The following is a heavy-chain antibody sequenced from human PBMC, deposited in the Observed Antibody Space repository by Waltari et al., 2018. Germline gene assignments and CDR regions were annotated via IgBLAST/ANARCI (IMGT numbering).Heavy chain of an antibody. CDR3: ARERSVTGKGNLDY. J-gene: IGHJ4*02. CDR2: ISSGGTNM. CDR1: GFACSSYE. Sequence: EVQLVESGGGLVQPGGSLRLACAAPGFACSSYEMNWVRQAPGKGLEWVSYISSGGTNMFYAESVKGRFTISRDNAKNSLYLHMNSLRVEDTAVYYCARERSVTGKGNLDYWGQGTLVTVSS. D-gene: IGHD3-10*01. V-gene: IGHV3-48*03.